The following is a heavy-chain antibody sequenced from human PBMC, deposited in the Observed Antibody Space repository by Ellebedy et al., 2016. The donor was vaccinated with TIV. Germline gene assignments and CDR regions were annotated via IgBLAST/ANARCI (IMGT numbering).Heavy chain of an antibody. CDR3: ARAITVDNWYLNL. V-gene: IGHV5-51*01. Sequence: PGGSLRLSCKASGYSFASYWIGWVRQLPGEGLEWMGGVYPGDSNTGYSPSFQGQVTISADKSITTAYLQWSSLKASDTAMYYCARAITVDNWYLNLWGRGTQVTVSS. J-gene: IGHJ2*01. CDR1: GYSFASYW. D-gene: IGHD3-10*01. CDR2: VYPGDSNT.